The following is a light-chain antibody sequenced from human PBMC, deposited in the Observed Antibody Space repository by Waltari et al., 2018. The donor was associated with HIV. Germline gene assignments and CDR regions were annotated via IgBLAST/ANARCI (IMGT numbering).Light chain of an antibody. J-gene: IGLJ1*01. CDR1: SIGSKS. CDR3: QVWDKNTGI. V-gene: IGLV3-9*01. Sequence: SYELTQPLSVSVALGQTAKVPCGGNSIGSKSVHWYKQRPGQAPVLVIYGDTNRPSGIPGRFSGSNSGNTATLTISSAQAGDEADYYCQVWDKNTGIFGTGTKVTVL. CDR2: GDT.